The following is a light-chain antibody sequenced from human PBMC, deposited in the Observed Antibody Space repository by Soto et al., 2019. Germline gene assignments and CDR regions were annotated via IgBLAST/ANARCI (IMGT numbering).Light chain of an antibody. CDR3: QQYNSYSAWT. Sequence: IRMTQSPSTLSASVGDRVTITCRASQSISSWLAWYQQKPGKAPKLLIYDASSLESGVPSRFSGSGSGTEFTLTISSLQPDDFATYYCQQYNSYSAWTFGQGTKVDIK. CDR1: QSISSW. CDR2: DAS. J-gene: IGKJ1*01. V-gene: IGKV1-5*01.